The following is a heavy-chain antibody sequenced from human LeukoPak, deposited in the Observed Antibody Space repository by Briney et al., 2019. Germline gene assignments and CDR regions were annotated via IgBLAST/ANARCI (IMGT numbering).Heavy chain of an antibody. D-gene: IGHD3-3*01. J-gene: IGHJ4*02. Sequence: ASVKVSCKASGHTFTGYYMHWVRQAPGQGLEWMGWINPNSGGTNYAQKFQGRVTMTRDTSISTAYMELSRLRSDDTAVYYCAKTTNYDFWSGLEYFDYWGQGTLVTVSS. CDR2: INPNSGGT. V-gene: IGHV1-2*02. CDR3: AKTTNYDFWSGLEYFDY. CDR1: GHTFTGYY.